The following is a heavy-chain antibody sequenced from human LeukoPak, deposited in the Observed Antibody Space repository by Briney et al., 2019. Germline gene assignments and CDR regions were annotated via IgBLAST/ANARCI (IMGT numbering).Heavy chain of an antibody. V-gene: IGHV1-2*02. D-gene: IGHD3-10*01. Sequence: ASVKVSCKASGYSFTSYGISWVRQAPGRGLEWMGWINPNSGGTNYAQKFQGRVTMTRDTSISTAYMELSRLRSDDTAVYYCASPGSYGSGRTRRIYGMDVWGQGTTVTVSS. J-gene: IGHJ6*02. CDR2: INPNSGGT. CDR1: GYSFTSYG. CDR3: ASPGSYGSGRTRRIYGMDV.